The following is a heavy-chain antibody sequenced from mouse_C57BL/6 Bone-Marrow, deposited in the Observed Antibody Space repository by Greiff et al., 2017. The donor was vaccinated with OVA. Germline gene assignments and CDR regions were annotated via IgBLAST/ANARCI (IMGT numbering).Heavy chain of an antibody. CDR1: GYTFTDYN. CDR3: ARSFYYYGSSGFAY. D-gene: IGHD1-1*01. J-gene: IGHJ3*01. CDR2: INPNNGGT. Sequence: EVKVVESGPELVKPGASVKMSCKASGYTFTDYNMHWVKQSHGKSLEWIGYINPNNGGTSYNQKFKGKATLTVNKSSSTAYMELRSLTSEDSAVYYCARSFYYYGSSGFAYWGQGTLVTVSA. V-gene: IGHV1-22*01.